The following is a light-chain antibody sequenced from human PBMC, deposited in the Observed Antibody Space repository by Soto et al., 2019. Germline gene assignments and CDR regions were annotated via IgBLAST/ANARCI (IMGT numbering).Light chain of an antibody. CDR3: QQYGSSHPNT. V-gene: IGKV3-20*01. CDR2: GPS. CDR1: QSVSSSY. Sequence: EILLTQSPCTLSLSPGERATLSCRASQSVSSSYLACYQQKPGHAPRLPIYGPSSRATGIPDSFSGSGSGTDFTLTTSRLEHEDFAAYYCQQYGSSHPNTFGQGTKVDIK. J-gene: IGKJ1*01.